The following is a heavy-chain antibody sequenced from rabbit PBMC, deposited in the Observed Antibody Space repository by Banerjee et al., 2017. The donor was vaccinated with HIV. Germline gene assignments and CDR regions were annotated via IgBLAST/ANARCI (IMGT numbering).Heavy chain of an antibody. CDR1: GFDFSKDG. CDR3: ARGRDSGLDTFDP. J-gene: IGHJ2*01. Sequence: QEQLVESGGGLVQPEGSLTLTCKASGFDFSKDGICWVRQAPGKRPEWIACIRNGDGSTYYANWAKGRFTISKTSSTTVDLKITSSTTEDTATYFCARGRDSGLDTFDPWGPGTLVTVS. V-gene: IGHV1S47*01. D-gene: IGHD4-1*01. CDR2: IRNGDGST.